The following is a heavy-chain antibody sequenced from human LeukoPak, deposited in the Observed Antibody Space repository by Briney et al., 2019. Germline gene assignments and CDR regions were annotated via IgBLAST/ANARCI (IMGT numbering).Heavy chain of an antibody. Sequence: GGSLRLSCAASGFTFSSYSMNWVRQAPGKGLEWVSSISSSSSYIYYADSVKGRFTISRDNSKNTLYLQMNSLRAEDTALYYCVGGSGSSIYYYYMDVWGKGTTVTVSS. CDR1: GFTFSSYS. V-gene: IGHV3-21*04. J-gene: IGHJ6*03. CDR2: ISSSSSYI. D-gene: IGHD3-10*01. CDR3: VGGSGSSIYYYYMDV.